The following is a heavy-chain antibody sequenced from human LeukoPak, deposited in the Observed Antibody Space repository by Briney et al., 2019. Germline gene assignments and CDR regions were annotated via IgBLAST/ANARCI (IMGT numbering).Heavy chain of an antibody. CDR2: IYSSGST. CDR3: AGGHYPLEY. V-gene: IGHV4-4*07. CDR1: GGSISNYY. D-gene: IGHD1-26*01. Sequence: PSETLSLTCTVSGGSISNYYWSWIRQPAGKGLEWIGRIYSSGSTNYNPSLKSRVTMSVETSKNQFSLKLSSMTAADTAVYYCAGGHYPLEYWGQGTLVTVSS. J-gene: IGHJ4*02.